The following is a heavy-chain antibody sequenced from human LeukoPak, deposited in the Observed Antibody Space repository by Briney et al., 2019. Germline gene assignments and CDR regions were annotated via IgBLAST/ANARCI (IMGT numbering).Heavy chain of an antibody. CDR2: INPNSGGT. Sequence: GASVKVSCKASGYTFTGYYMHWVRQAPGQGLEWMGWINPNSGGTNYAQKFQGRVTMTRDTSISTAYMELSRLRSGDTAVYYCASRGSRDGYNLDYWGQGTLVTVSS. CDR1: GYTFTGYY. V-gene: IGHV1-2*02. J-gene: IGHJ4*02. CDR3: ASRGSRDGYNLDY. D-gene: IGHD5-24*01.